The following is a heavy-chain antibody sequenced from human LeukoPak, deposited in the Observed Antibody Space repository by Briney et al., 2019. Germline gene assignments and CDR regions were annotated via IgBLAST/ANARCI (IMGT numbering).Heavy chain of an antibody. CDR3: ARAPPDYDILTGYYRTWFDP. J-gene: IGHJ5*02. CDR1: GGSISSYY. Sequence: SETLSLTCTVSGGSISSYYWGWIRQPPGKGLEWIGSIYYSGSAYYNPSLRSRVTISIDTSKNHFALKLSSVTAADTAVYYCARAPPDYDILTGYYRTWFDPWGQGTLVTVSS. V-gene: IGHV4-39*06. CDR2: IYYSGSA. D-gene: IGHD3-9*01.